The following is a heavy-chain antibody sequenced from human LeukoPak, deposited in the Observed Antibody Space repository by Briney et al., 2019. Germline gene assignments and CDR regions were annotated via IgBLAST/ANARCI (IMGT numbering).Heavy chain of an antibody. V-gene: IGHV4-30-4*01. CDR3: ARGPLADSSGYYYFDY. Sequence: SQTLSLTCTVSGGSISSGDYYWSWIRQPPGEGLEWIGYIYYSGSTNYNPSLKSRVTISVDTSKNQFSLKLSSVTAADTAVYYCARGPLADSSGYYYFDYWGQGTLVTVSS. D-gene: IGHD3-22*01. J-gene: IGHJ4*02. CDR2: IYYSGST. CDR1: GGSISSGDYY.